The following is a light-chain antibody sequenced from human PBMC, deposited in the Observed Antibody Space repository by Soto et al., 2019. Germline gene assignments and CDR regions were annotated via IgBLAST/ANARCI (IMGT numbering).Light chain of an antibody. J-gene: IGKJ4*02. V-gene: IGKV3D-15*01. CDR1: QTVSNN. CDR3: QQYNKWPQ. CDR2: GAS. Sequence: EIVMTQSPGTLSVSPGERATLFCRASQTVSNNLAWYQQKPGQDPRLIIYGASTQATGIPARFSGSGSGTDLTLTISTLQSQDLAIYYCQQYNKWPQFGGGTKVDIK.